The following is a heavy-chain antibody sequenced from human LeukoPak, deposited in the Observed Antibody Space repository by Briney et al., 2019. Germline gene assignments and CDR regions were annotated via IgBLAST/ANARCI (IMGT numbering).Heavy chain of an antibody. CDR3: ARRGTTYCTVDSCHPNWFDP. CDR2: INGSSSDT. CDR1: GFTFSDYY. Sequence: GGSLRLSCAASGFTFSDYYMTWIRQAPGRGLEGISYINGSSSDTKYADSVKGRFTISRDNAKNSLYLLMNSLRAEDTAVYYCARRGTTYCTVDSCHPNWFDPWGQGTLVTVSS. V-gene: IGHV3-11*03. D-gene: IGHD2-15*01. J-gene: IGHJ5*02.